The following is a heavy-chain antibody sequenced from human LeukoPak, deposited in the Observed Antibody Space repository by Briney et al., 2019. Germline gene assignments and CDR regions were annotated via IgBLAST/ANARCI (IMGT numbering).Heavy chain of an antibody. CDR1: GFTFSSYW. Sequence: GGSLRLSCAASGFTFSSYWMHWVRQAPGKGLVWVSRINSDGSSTSYADSVKGRFTISRDNSKNTLYLQMNSLRAEDTAVYYCAKETTVTTYYYYGMDVWGQGTTVTVSS. D-gene: IGHD4-17*01. J-gene: IGHJ6*02. V-gene: IGHV3-74*01. CDR2: INSDGSST. CDR3: AKETTVTTYYYYGMDV.